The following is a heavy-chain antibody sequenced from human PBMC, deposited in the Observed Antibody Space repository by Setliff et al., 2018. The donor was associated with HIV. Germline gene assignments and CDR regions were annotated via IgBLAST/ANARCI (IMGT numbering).Heavy chain of an antibody. CDR2: IYKSGTT. D-gene: IGHD2-21*02. V-gene: IGHV4-59*08. CDR3: GRLSETAMASFDS. Sequence: PSETLSLTCSVSGGSVNSYHWSWIRQPPGKGLEWIGYIYKSGTTNYSPSLKSRVTISAGPSKNQFSLKLTSVTAADTAVYYCGRLSETAMASFDSGGQGILVTVSS. CDR1: GGSVNSYH. J-gene: IGHJ4*02.